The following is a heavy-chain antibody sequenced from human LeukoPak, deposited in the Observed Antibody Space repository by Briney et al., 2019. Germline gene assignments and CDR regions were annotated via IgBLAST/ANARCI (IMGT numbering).Heavy chain of an antibody. CDR1: GGSISSGGYY. CDR2: IYYSGST. V-gene: IGHV4-31*03. Sequence: SETLSLTCTVSGGSISSGGYYWSWIRQHPGKGLEWIGYIYYSGSTYYHPSLKSRVTISVDTSKNQFSLKLSSVTAADTAVYYCAREYCSSTSCYPSNWFDPWGQGTLVTVSS. J-gene: IGHJ5*02. CDR3: AREYCSSTSCYPSNWFDP. D-gene: IGHD2-2*01.